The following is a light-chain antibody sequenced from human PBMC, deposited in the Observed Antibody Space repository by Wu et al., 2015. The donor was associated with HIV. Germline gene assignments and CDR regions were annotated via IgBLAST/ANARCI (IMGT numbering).Light chain of an antibody. CDR3: QQRSAWPLT. CDR1: QSISTF. Sequence: EIVLTQSPATLSLSPGETATLSCRASQSISTFLAWYQQKPGQAPRLLFYHASNRAAGIPARFSGSGSGTDFTLTISSLESEDFALYYCQQRSAWPLTFGGGTKVEI. V-gene: IGKV3-11*01. CDR2: HAS. J-gene: IGKJ4*01.